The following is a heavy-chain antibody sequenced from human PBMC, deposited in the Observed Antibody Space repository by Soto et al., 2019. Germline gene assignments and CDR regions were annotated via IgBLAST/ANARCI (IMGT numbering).Heavy chain of an antibody. D-gene: IGHD1-1*01. Sequence: GGSLGLSCEGSGFTLSDYYISWIRQAPGKGLEWISYSSNSGTFSRYADSVKGRFSISRDNTKNLLYLQMNSLRAEDTAVYYCARSGDNYNRLDYWGQGTPVTVSS. CDR2: SSNSGTFS. CDR3: ARSGDNYNRLDY. CDR1: GFTLSDYY. V-gene: IGHV3-11*06. J-gene: IGHJ4*02.